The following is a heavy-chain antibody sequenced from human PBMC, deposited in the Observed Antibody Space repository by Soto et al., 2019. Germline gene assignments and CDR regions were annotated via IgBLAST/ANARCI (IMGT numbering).Heavy chain of an antibody. CDR2: IYYSGST. Sequence: SETLSLTCTVSGVSISSGCYYWSWIRQHPGKGLEWIGYIYYSGSTYYNPYLKSRVNISVDTYKNQFSLKLSSVTAADTAVYYCARHNRDYGVKYWGQGTLXTVSS. V-gene: IGHV4-31*03. CDR3: ARHNRDYGVKY. CDR1: GVSISSGCYY. D-gene: IGHD4-17*01. J-gene: IGHJ4*02.